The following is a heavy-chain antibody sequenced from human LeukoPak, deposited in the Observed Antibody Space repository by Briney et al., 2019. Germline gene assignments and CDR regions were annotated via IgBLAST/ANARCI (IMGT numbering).Heavy chain of an antibody. Sequence: PGGSLRLSCAASGFTFSSYGMHWVRQAPGKGLEWVAVIWYDGSNKYYADSVKGRFTISRDNSKNTLYLQMNSLRAEDTAVYYCARGPNGNSELLLWFGELLSDFDYWGQGTLVTVSS. CDR2: IWYDGSNK. V-gene: IGHV3-33*01. CDR3: ARGPNGNSELLLWFGELLSDFDY. CDR1: GFTFSSYG. J-gene: IGHJ4*02. D-gene: IGHD3-10*01.